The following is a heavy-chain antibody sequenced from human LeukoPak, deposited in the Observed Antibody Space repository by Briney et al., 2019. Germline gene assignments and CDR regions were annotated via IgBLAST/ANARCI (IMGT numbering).Heavy chain of an antibody. J-gene: IGHJ3*02. V-gene: IGHV1-2*04. Sequence: GASVKVSCKASGYTFTGYYMHWVRQAPGQGLEWMGWINPNSGGTNYAQKFQGWVTMTRDTSISTAYMELSRLRSDDTAVYYCAAIYGDYFDAFDIWGQGTMVTVSS. D-gene: IGHD4-17*01. CDR2: INPNSGGT. CDR1: GYTFTGYY. CDR3: AAIYGDYFDAFDI.